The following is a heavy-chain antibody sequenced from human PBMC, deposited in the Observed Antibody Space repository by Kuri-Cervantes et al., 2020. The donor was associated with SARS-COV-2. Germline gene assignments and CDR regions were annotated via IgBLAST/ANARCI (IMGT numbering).Heavy chain of an antibody. CDR2: ISYDGSNK. CDR3: AKDGILEWPPPLFDI. J-gene: IGHJ3*02. Sequence: LSLTCAASGFTFSSYAMSWVRQAPGKGLEWVAVISYDGSNKYYADSVKGRFTISRDNSKNTLYLQMNSLRAEDTAVYYCAKDGILEWPPPLFDIWGQGTTVTVSS. D-gene: IGHD3-3*01. CDR1: GFTFSSYA. V-gene: IGHV3-30*07.